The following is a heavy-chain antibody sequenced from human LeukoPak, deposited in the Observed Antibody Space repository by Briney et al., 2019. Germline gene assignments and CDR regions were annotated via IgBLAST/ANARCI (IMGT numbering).Heavy chain of an antibody. Sequence: SVKVSCKTSGGTFSTYAITWVRQTPGQGLEWMGGIIPIFGTANYAQKFQGRVTITADKSTSTAYMELSSLRSEDTAVYYCARGRVEMATISVDDAFDIWGQGTMVTVSS. J-gene: IGHJ3*02. CDR3: ARGRVEMATISVDDAFDI. CDR2: IIPIFGTA. CDR1: GGTFSTYA. D-gene: IGHD5-24*01. V-gene: IGHV1-69*06.